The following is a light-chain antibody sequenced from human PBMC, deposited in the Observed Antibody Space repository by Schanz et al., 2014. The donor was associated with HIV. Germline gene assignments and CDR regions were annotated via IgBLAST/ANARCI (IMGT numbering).Light chain of an antibody. CDR1: QTITSN. CDR3: QQYNNWWT. V-gene: IGKV3-15*01. J-gene: IGKJ1*01. CDR2: GAF. Sequence: EIVMTQSPATLSVSPGERAALSCRASQTITSNFLAWYQQRPGQAPRLLIYGAFTRATGIPARFSGSGSGTEFTLTISSLQSEDFAVYYCQQYNNWWTFGQGTKVEIK.